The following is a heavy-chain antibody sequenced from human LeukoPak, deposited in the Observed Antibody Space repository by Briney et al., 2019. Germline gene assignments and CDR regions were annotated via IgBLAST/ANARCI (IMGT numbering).Heavy chain of an antibody. CDR2: IYYSGST. Sequence: SETLSLTCTVSGDSISSYYWSWIRQPSGKGLEWIGYIYYSGSTNYNPSLKSRVTISVDTSKNQFSLRLSPVTAADTALYYCARHAAFADYQSHLTHFDYWGQGTLVTVSS. CDR3: ARHAAFADYQSHLTHFDY. D-gene: IGHD4/OR15-4a*01. V-gene: IGHV4-59*08. J-gene: IGHJ4*02. CDR1: GDSISSYY.